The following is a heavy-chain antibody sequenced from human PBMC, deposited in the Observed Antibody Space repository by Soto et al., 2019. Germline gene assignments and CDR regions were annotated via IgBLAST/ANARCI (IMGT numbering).Heavy chain of an antibody. CDR2: IFHSGNT. V-gene: IGHV4-4*02. Sequence: QVQLQESGPGLVKPSGTLSLTCAVSSGSIGTTNWWSWFRQPPGKGLEWIGEIFHSGNTYYTPSLASRVPISVDTSKNLFALNLSSVTAADTAVYYCARRTWGMDVWGQGTTVTVSP. D-gene: IGHD2-8*01. J-gene: IGHJ6*01. CDR1: SGSIGTTNW. CDR3: ARRTWGMDV.